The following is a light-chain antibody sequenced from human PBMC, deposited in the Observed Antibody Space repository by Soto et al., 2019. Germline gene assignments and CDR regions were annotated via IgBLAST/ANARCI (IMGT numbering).Light chain of an antibody. V-gene: IGLV1-44*01. CDR3: AAWDDSLRAVV. Sequence: QSVLTQSPSASGTPGQRVTISCSGSRSNIGTYTVNWYQQLPGTAPTLLIYRNHQRPSGVPDRFSGSKSGTSASLAISGPQSEEEADYYCAAWDDSLRAVVFGGGTKLTV. CDR1: RSNIGTYT. J-gene: IGLJ2*01. CDR2: RNH.